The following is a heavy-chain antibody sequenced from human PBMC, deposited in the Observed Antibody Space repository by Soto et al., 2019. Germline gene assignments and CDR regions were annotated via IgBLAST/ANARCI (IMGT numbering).Heavy chain of an antibody. CDR3: ARVAAARTIDAFDI. CDR1: GYTFTSYD. Sequence: QVQLVQSGAEVKKPGASVKVSCKASGYTFTSYDINWVRQATGQGLEWMGWMNPNSGNTGYAQKFQGRGTMTRNTSISTAYMELSSLRSEDTAVYYCARVAAARTIDAFDIWGQGTMVTVSS. J-gene: IGHJ3*02. CDR2: MNPNSGNT. V-gene: IGHV1-8*01. D-gene: IGHD6-13*01.